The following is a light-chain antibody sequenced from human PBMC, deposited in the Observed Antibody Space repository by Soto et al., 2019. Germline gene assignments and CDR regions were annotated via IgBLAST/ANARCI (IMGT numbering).Light chain of an antibody. Sequence: QSALPQPASVSGSPGQSITISCTGTSSDIGGYNYVSWYRQYPGKAPKLMIYEVSNRPSGVSSRFSGSKSGNTASLTISGLQSDDEADYYCSSFTSTNTWVFGGGTKVTVL. CDR3: SSFTSTNTWV. J-gene: IGLJ3*02. V-gene: IGLV2-14*01. CDR2: EVS. CDR1: SSDIGGYNY.